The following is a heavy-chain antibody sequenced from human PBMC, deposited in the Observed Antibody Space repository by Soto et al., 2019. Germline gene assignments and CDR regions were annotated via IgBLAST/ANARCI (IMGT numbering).Heavy chain of an antibody. Sequence: GGSLRLSCAASGFTFSSYAMSWVRQAPGKGLEWVSAISGSGGSTYYADSVKGRFTISRDNSKNTLYLQMNSLRAEDTAVYYCAKASGERSLLNWNYLGDYYYGMDVWGQGTTVTVSS. D-gene: IGHD1-7*01. CDR2: ISGSGGST. CDR3: AKASGERSLLNWNYLGDYYYGMDV. J-gene: IGHJ6*02. V-gene: IGHV3-23*01. CDR1: GFTFSSYA.